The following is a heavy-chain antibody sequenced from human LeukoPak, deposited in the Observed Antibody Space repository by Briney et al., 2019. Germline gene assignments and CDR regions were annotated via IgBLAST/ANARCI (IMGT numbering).Heavy chain of an antibody. V-gene: IGHV4-30-2*03. J-gene: IGHJ4*02. CDR2: IHDSGST. CDR3: ARQGYSSSWYDY. CDR1: GDSISSGGYS. Sequence: SETLSLTCAVSGDSISSGGYSWRWIRQPPGKGLEWLAYIHDSGSTYYNPSLKSRVTISVNTSKNHFSLKLSSVTAADTGVYYCARQGYSSSWYDYWGQGTLVTVSS. D-gene: IGHD6-13*01.